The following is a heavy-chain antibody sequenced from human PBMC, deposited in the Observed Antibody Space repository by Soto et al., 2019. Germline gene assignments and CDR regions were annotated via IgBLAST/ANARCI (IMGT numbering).Heavy chain of an antibody. Sequence: GGSLRLSCAASGFTFSSYSMNWVRQAPGKGLEWVSSISSSSSYIYYADSVKGRFTISRDNAKNSLYLQMNSLRAEDTAVYYCARGITYGGNTFGYWGQGTLVTVSS. CDR3: ARGITYGGNTFGY. CDR1: GFTFSSYS. V-gene: IGHV3-21*01. CDR2: ISSSSSYI. D-gene: IGHD4-17*01. J-gene: IGHJ4*02.